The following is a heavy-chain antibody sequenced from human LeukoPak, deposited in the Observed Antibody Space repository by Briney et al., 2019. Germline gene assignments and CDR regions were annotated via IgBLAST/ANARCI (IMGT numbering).Heavy chain of an antibody. Sequence: SETLSLTCTVSGGSISSGNYYWSWIRQPPGKGLEWIAYMYYSGSTYYNPSLKSRVTMSADTSKNQLSLKLSSVTAADTAVYYCARPYYYDSRIDPWGQGILVTVSS. CDR1: GGSISSGNYY. V-gene: IGHV4-30-4*01. CDR2: MYYSGST. CDR3: ARPYYYDSRIDP. J-gene: IGHJ5*02. D-gene: IGHD3-22*01.